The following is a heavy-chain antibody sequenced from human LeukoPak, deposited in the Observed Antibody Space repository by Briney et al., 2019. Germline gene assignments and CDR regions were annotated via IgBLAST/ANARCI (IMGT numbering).Heavy chain of an antibody. CDR3: AGSAGWSLDN. J-gene: IGHJ4*02. CDR1: GFVFSSYW. CDR2: IKEDGSDK. Sequence: PGGSLRLSCAASGFVFSSYWMSWVRQAPGKGLEWVAIIKEDGSDKYYVDSVKGRFVISRDNAKNSLYLQMNSLRVDDTAVYYCAGSAGWSLDNWGQGTLVTVSS. D-gene: IGHD6-19*01. V-gene: IGHV3-7*04.